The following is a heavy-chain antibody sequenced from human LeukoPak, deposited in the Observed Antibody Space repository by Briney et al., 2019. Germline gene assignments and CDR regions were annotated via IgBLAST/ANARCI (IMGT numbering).Heavy chain of an antibody. Sequence: GASVTVSCKASGYTFTSYYMHWVRQAPGQGLEWMGWISTGNGNTNHGQKFQGRVTMTTDTSTGTAYMELRSLRSDDTAMYYCARANNWNYALGYWGQGTLVTVSS. V-gene: IGHV1-18*04. CDR2: ISTGNGNT. D-gene: IGHD1-7*01. CDR3: ARANNWNYALGY. J-gene: IGHJ4*02. CDR1: GYTFTSYY.